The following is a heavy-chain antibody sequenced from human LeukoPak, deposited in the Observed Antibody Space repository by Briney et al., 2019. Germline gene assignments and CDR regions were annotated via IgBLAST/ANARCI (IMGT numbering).Heavy chain of an antibody. Sequence: GGSLRLSCAASGFTFSSYAMSWVRQAPGKGLEWVSAISGSGGSTYYADSVKGRFTISRDNSKNTLYLQVNSLRAEDTAVYYCATSDYYGSERGGVSPSDHWGQGTLVTVSS. J-gene: IGHJ4*02. D-gene: IGHD3-10*01. CDR3: ATSDYYGSERGGVSPSDH. V-gene: IGHV3-23*01. CDR2: ISGSGGST. CDR1: GFTFSSYA.